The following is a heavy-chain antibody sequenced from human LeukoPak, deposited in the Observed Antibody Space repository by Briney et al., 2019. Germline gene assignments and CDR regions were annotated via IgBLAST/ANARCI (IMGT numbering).Heavy chain of an antibody. Sequence: SQTLSLTCTVSGGSISSGGYYWSWIRQHPGKGLEWIGYIYYSGSTYYNPSLKSRVTISVDTSKNQFSLKLSSVTAADTAVYYCARGTMVRGVIRVNFDYWGQEILVTVSS. J-gene: IGHJ4*02. CDR2: IYYSGST. D-gene: IGHD3-10*01. CDR3: ARGTMVRGVIRVNFDY. V-gene: IGHV4-31*03. CDR1: GGSISSGGYY.